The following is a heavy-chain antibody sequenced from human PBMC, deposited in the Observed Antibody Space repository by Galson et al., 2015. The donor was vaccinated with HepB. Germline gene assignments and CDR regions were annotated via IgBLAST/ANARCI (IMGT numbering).Heavy chain of an antibody. CDR1: GFTFSTYA. J-gene: IGHJ6*02. CDR3: AKAVSTSLVFGNDYYYYYGMDV. Sequence: SLRLSCAASGFTFSTYAMSWVRQAPGKGLEWVSVITSGGRTYYADSVKGRLTLSRDNSKNTLYLQMNNLRAEDTAVYYCAKAVSTSLVFGNDYYYYYGMDVWGLGTTVTVSS. D-gene: IGHD2-8*01. V-gene: IGHV3-23*01. CDR2: ITSGGRT.